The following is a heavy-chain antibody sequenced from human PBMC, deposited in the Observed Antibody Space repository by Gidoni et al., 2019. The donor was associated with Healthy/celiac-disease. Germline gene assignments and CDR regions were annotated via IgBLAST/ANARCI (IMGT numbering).Heavy chain of an antibody. CDR2: IYYSGST. V-gene: IGHV4-59*01. J-gene: IGHJ4*02. CDR1: VGSISSYY. Sequence: QVQLQESGPGLVKPSETLSLTCTVSVGSISSYYWSWIRQPPGKGLEWIGYIYYSGSTNYNPSLKSRVTISVDTSKNQFSLKLSSVTAADTAVYYCARGKQYYYGSGALDYWGQGTLVTVSS. CDR3: ARGKQYYYGSGALDY. D-gene: IGHD3-10*01.